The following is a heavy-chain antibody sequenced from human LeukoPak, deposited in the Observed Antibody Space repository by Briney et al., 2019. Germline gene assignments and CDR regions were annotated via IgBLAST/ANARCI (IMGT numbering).Heavy chain of an antibody. V-gene: IGHV1-18*01. CDR1: GYTFTSYC. CDR2: ISAYNGNT. J-gene: IGHJ6*02. CDR3: ARVDCSSTSCYHYGMDV. Sequence: SVKVSCKASGYTFTSYCISWVRQAPGQGLGGMGWISAYNGNTNYAQKLQGRVTMTTDTSTSTAYMELRSLRSDDTAVYYCARVDCSSTSCYHYGMDVWGQGTTVTVSS. D-gene: IGHD2-2*01.